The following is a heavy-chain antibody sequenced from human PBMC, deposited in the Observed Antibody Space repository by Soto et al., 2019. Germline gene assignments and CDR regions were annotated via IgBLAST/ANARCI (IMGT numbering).Heavy chain of an antibody. CDR3: ARDEGLVPFDY. Sequence: QVQLVESGGGVVQPGRSLRLSCAASGFTFSSYGMHWVRQAPGEGLEWVAVIWYDGSNKYYADSVKGRFTISRDNSKNTLYLQMNSLRAEDTAVYYCARDEGLVPFDYWGQGTLVTVSS. CDR2: IWYDGSNK. J-gene: IGHJ4*02. D-gene: IGHD3-16*01. V-gene: IGHV3-33*01. CDR1: GFTFSSYG.